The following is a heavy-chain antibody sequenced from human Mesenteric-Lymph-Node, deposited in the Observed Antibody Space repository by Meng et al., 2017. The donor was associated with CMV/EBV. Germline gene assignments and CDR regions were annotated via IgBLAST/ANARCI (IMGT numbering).Heavy chain of an antibody. V-gene: IGHV3-30*02. J-gene: IGHJ5*02. CDR1: GFTFSSYG. CDR2: IRYDGSNK. CDR3: AKDGRYSSSSSWFDP. Sequence: GGSLRLSCAASGFTFSSYGMHWVRQAPGKGLEWVAFIRYDGSNKYYADSVKGRFTISRDNAKNSLYLQMNSLRAEDTAVYYCAKDGRYSSSSSWFDPWGQGTLVTVSS. D-gene: IGHD6-6*01.